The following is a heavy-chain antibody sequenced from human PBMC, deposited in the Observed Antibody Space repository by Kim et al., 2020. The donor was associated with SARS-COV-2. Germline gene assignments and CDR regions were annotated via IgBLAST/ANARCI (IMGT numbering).Heavy chain of an antibody. J-gene: IGHJ4*02. CDR3: ARTKIEYSSSGADY. V-gene: IGHV5-51*01. D-gene: IGHD6-6*01. Sequence: SPSFKGQVTISADKSISTAYLQWSSLKASDTAMYYCARTKIEYSSSGADYWGQGTLVTVSS.